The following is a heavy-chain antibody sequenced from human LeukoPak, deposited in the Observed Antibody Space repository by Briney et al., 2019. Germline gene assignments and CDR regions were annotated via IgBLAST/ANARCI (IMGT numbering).Heavy chain of an antibody. V-gene: IGHV4-59*01. Sequence: SETLSLTCTVSGGSISSYYWSWIRQPPGKGLDWIGYIYYSGSPNYNPSLKGRVTISVDASKNQFSLKLTSVTAADTAVYYCARRHHYASSGAYWYLDVWGRGILVSVSS. D-gene: IGHD3-22*01. CDR3: ARRHHYASSGAYWYLDV. CDR2: IYYSGSP. CDR1: GGSISSYY. J-gene: IGHJ2*01.